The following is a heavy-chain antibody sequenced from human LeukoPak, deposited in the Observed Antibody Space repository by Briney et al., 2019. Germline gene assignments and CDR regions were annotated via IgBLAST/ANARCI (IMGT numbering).Heavy chain of an antibody. D-gene: IGHD3-10*01. CDR2: ITGSGGST. J-gene: IGHJ4*02. CDR1: GFTFDNFA. CDR3: ARELFDFDY. Sequence: GGPLRLSCAPSGFTFDNFAMTWVRQAPGKGLEWVSEITGSGGSTYYAESAKDRFTISRDNSKNTLYLQMNSLRAEDKAIYYCARELFDFDYWRQGTMVTV. V-gene: IGHV3-23*01.